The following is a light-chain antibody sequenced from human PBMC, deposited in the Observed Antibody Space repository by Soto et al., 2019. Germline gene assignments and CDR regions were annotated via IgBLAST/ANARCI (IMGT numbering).Light chain of an antibody. V-gene: IGLV1-40*01. J-gene: IGLJ3*02. CDR3: QSYDSSRSGFWV. CDR2: GNS. Sequence: QAVVTQPPSVSGAPGQRVTISCTGSSSNIGAGYDVHWYQQLPGTAPKLLIYGNSNRPSGVPDRFSGSKSGTSASLAITGLQAEDEADYYCQSYDSSRSGFWVFGGGTKLTVL. CDR1: SSNIGAGYD.